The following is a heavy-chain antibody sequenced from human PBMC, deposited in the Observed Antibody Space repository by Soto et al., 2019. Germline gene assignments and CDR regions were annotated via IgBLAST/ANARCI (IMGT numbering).Heavy chain of an antibody. CDR3: AGLYYDYVWRSWGRSPNDAFDI. CDR1: GFTFGSYG. CDR2: ISYDGSDK. J-gene: IGHJ3*02. V-gene: IGHV3-30*03. Sequence: QVQLVESGGGVVQPGRSLRLSCAASGFTFGSYGMHWVRQAPGKGLEWVAVISYDGSDKYYGDSVKGRFTISRDNSKNTLYLQMNSLRAADTAVYYCAGLYYDYVWRSWGRSPNDAFDIWGQGTMVTVSS. D-gene: IGHD3-16*01.